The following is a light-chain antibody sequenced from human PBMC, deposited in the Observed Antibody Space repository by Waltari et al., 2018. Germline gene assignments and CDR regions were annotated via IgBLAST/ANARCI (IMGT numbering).Light chain of an antibody. CDR1: SSNIGSNV. J-gene: IGLJ3*02. CDR3: AAWDDSLRGHWV. Sequence: QSVLTQPPSAAGSPGQSVTIFCSGSSSNIGSNVVNWYQQFPGKAPKLPIYRGDKRPAGFPDRFSGSKSWTSASLAISGLHPEDEADYYCAAWDDSLRGHWVFGGGTKVTVL. V-gene: IGLV1-44*01. CDR2: RGD.